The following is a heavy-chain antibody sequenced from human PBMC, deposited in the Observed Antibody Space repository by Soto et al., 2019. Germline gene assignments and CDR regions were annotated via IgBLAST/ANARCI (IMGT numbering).Heavy chain of an antibody. J-gene: IGHJ5*02. CDR3: ARGREYYDFWSGYYSWFDP. CDR2: SNHSGNT. V-gene: IGHV4-34*01. D-gene: IGHD3-3*01. Sequence: QVQLQQWGAGLLKPSETLSLTCAVYGGSFSGYYWSWIRQPPGKGLEWIGESNHSGNTNYNPSSKSRFTISVDKSTNQFSLKLSSVTAADTAVYYCARGREYYDFWSGYYSWFDPWGQGTLVTVSS. CDR1: GGSFSGYY.